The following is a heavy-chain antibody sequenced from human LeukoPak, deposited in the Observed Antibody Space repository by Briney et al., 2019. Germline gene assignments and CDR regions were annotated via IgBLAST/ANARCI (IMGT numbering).Heavy chain of an antibody. D-gene: IGHD4-17*01. V-gene: IGHV3-30*04. CDR3: ARDGYYGDYVRIRWFDR. Sequence: GGSLRLSCAASGFTFSSYAMHWVRQAPGKGLEWVAVISYDGSNKYYADSVKGRFTISRDNSKNTLYLQMNSLRAEDTAVYYCARDGYYGDYVRIRWFDRWGKGTLVTVSS. J-gene: IGHJ5*02. CDR1: GFTFSSYA. CDR2: ISYDGSNK.